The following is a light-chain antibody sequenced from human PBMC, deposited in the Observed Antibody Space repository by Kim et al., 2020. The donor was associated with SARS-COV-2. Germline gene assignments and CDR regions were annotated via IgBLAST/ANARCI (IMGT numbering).Light chain of an antibody. CDR1: SSKIGAGYD. J-gene: IGLJ2*01. CDR3: QSYDSSLSGSRVV. CDR2: GNS. Sequence: VTISGTGSSSKIGAGYDVHWYQQLPGTAPKLLIYGNSNRTSGVPDRFSGSKSGTSASLAITGLQAEDEADYYCQSYDSSLSGSRVVFGGGTQLTVL. V-gene: IGLV1-40*01.